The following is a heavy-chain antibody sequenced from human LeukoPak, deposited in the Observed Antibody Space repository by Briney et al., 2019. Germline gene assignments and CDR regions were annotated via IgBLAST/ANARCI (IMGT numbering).Heavy chain of an antibody. CDR1: GFTVSSNY. D-gene: IGHD2-15*01. V-gene: IGHV3-53*01. J-gene: IGHJ4*02. CDR2: IYSGGSP. CDR3: ASRCSGGSCFY. Sequence: GGSLRLSCAASGFTVSSNYMSWVRQAPGKGLEWVSVIYSGGSPYYADSVKGRFTISRDNSKNTLYLQMNSLRAEDTAVYYCASRCSGGSCFYWGQGTLVTVSS.